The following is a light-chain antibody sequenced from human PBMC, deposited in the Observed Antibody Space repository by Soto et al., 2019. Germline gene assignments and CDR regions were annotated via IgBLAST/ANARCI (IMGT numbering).Light chain of an antibody. CDR1: QSISSW. V-gene: IGKV1-5*03. Sequence: DIQMTQSPSTLSASVGDRVTITCRASQSISSWLAWYQQKPGKAPNLLIFKASSLESGVPSRFSGSGSWTEFTLTISSLQPDDFATYYCQQYNTYSRTFGQGTKVEIK. J-gene: IGKJ1*01. CDR2: KAS. CDR3: QQYNTYSRT.